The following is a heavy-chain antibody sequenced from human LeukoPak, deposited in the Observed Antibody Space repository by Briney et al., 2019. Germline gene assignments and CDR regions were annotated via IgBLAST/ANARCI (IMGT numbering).Heavy chain of an antibody. CDR3: AKGLLNYGDYGIDAFDI. CDR2: IWYDGSNK. Sequence: GGSLRLSCGAPGFTFSNSGFHWVRQAPGKGLEWVAVIWYDGSNKNYVDSVKGRFTISRDNSKNSLYLQMNSLRTEDTALYYCAKGLLNYGDYGIDAFDIWGQGTMVTVSS. V-gene: IGHV3-33*03. J-gene: IGHJ3*02. D-gene: IGHD4-17*01. CDR1: GFTFSNSG.